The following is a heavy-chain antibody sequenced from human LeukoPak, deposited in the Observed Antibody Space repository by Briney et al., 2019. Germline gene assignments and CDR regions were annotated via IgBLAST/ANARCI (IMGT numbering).Heavy chain of an antibody. Sequence: GGSLRLSCAASGFTFSSYYMHWVRQAPGKGLEWVSCIGTSGNTYYPGSVKGRFTFSRDNAKNSLSLQLNGLRGGDTAVYYGPRGSYCSGDACPPVGALDLGGQDTVVTVSS. V-gene: IGHV3-13*01. CDR3: PRGSYCSGDACPPVGALDL. J-gene: IGHJ3*01. CDR2: IGTSGNT. D-gene: IGHD1-26*01. CDR1: GFTFSSYY.